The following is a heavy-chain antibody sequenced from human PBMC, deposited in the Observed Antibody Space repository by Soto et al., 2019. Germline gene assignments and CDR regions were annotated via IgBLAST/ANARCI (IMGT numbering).Heavy chain of an antibody. CDR1: GYSISSGYY. D-gene: IGHD4-17*01. CDR2: IYHSGST. Sequence: PSETLSLTCAVSGYSISSGYYWGWIRQPPGKGLEWIGSIYHSGSTYYNPSLKSRVTISVGTSKNQFSLKLSSVTAADTAVYYCARDYGGNYYYYYGMDVWGQGTTVTVSS. V-gene: IGHV4-38-2*02. J-gene: IGHJ6*02. CDR3: ARDYGGNYYYYYGMDV.